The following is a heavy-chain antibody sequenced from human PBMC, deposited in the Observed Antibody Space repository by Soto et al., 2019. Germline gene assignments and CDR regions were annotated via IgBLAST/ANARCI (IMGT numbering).Heavy chain of an antibody. CDR1: GGTFSTYA. CDR3: ARGWETVGTTTPFAY. Sequence: SVKVSCKASGGTFSTYAITWVRQAPGQGLEWMGGIIPMFGTANYAQKFRGRVTVTADESTSTAHMELSSLRSEDTAVYYCARGWETVGTTTPFAYWGQGTLVTVSS. D-gene: IGHD1-26*01. CDR2: IIPMFGTA. V-gene: IGHV1-69*13. J-gene: IGHJ4*02.